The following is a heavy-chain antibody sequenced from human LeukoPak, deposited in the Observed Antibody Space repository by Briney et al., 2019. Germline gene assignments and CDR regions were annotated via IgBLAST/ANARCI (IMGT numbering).Heavy chain of an antibody. CDR2: INPSGGST. D-gene: IGHD2-21*02. V-gene: IGHV1-46*01. J-gene: IGHJ3*02. CDR3: ARCLRGGDFVAQDAFDI. CDR1: GYTFAGYY. Sequence: ASVKVSCKASGYTFAGYYIHWVRQAPGQGLEWMGIINPSGGSTNYAQKFQGRVTMTRDTSTSTLYMELSSLRSEDTAVYYCARCLRGGDFVAQDAFDIWGQGTMVTVSS.